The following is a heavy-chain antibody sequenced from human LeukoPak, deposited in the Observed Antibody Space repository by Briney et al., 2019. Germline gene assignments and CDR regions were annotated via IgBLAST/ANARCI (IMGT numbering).Heavy chain of an antibody. V-gene: IGHV3-23*01. Sequence: TGGSLRLSCAASGFTFSSYAMTWVRQAPGKGLEWVSTISNSGGSTYYADSVKGRFTISRDNSKNTLYLHMNSLRAEDTAVYYCALRGIAAADTNFFDYWGQGTLVTVSS. J-gene: IGHJ4*02. CDR3: ALRGIAAADTNFFDY. CDR1: GFTFSSYA. D-gene: IGHD6-13*01. CDR2: ISNSGGST.